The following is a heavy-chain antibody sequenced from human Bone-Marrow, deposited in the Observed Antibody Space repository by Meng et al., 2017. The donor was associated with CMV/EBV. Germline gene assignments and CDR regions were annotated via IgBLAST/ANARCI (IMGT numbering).Heavy chain of an antibody. D-gene: IGHD4-11*01. CDR3: AAGPLTVTWRGYYYYGMDV. CDR2: MSPNSGNR. J-gene: IGHJ6*02. V-gene: IGHV1-8*01. Sequence: ASVKVSFKASGYTVASYDIYWVRRATGQWLEWMGCMSPNSGNRGYAQRFQGRITMTRNTSLSTAYMELSSLRSEATAVYYCAAGPLTVTWRGYYYYGMDVWGQGTTVTVSS. CDR1: GYTVASYD.